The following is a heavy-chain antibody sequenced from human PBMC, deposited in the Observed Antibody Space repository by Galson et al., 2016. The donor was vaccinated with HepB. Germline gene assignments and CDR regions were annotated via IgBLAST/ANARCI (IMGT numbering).Heavy chain of an antibody. V-gene: IGHV3-23*01. Sequence: SLRLPCAASGFSFSGYSMTWVRQAPGKGLVWVSGISGSGGTTSYADSVKGRFSISRDNSKNTLYLQMNSLRAEDTALYYCARDPRNWGHGSYYGMDVWGKGTTVLVSS. J-gene: IGHJ6*04. D-gene: IGHD7-27*01. CDR3: ARDPRNWGHGSYYGMDV. CDR1: GFSFSGYS. CDR2: ISGSGGTT.